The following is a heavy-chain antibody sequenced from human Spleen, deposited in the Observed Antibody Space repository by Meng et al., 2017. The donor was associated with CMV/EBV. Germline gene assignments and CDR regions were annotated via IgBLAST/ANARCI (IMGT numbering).Heavy chain of an antibody. J-gene: IGHJ3*02. Sequence: DYYWSWIRQSPGKGLEWIGYIYYSGSTNYNPSLKSRVNISVDRSKNQFSLKLTSVTAADTAMYYCARNLMGYCSINGCSRDAFEIWGQGTMVTVSS. D-gene: IGHD2-2*01. CDR1: DYY. V-gene: IGHV4-61*08. CDR3: ARNLMGYCSINGCSRDAFEI. CDR2: IYYSGST.